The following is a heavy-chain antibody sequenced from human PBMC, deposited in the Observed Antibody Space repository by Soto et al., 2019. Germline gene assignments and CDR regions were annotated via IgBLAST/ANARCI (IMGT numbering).Heavy chain of an antibody. Sequence: GGSLRLSCAASGFTFSSYWMHWVRQAPGKGLVWVSRINSDGSSTSYADSVKGRFTISRDNAKNTLYLQMNSLRAEDTAVYYCARVYCSGGSCYDLDYWGQGTLVTVSS. V-gene: IGHV3-74*01. CDR2: INSDGSST. J-gene: IGHJ4*02. CDR1: GFTFSSYW. D-gene: IGHD2-15*01. CDR3: ARVYCSGGSCYDLDY.